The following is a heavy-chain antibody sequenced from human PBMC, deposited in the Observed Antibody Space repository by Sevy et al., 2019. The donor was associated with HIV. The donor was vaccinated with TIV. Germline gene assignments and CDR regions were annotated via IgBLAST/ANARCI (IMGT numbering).Heavy chain of an antibody. D-gene: IGHD2-15*01. CDR2: ISAYNGNT. CDR1: GCTFTSYG. V-gene: IGHV1-18*01. CDR3: ARGGGYCSGGSCYYYYGMDV. Sequence: ASVKVSCKASGCTFTSYGISWVRQAPGQGLEWMGWISAYNGNTNYAQKLQGRVTMTTDTSTSTAYMELRSLRSDDTAVYYCARGGGYCSGGSCYYYYGMDVWGQGTTVTVSS. J-gene: IGHJ6*02.